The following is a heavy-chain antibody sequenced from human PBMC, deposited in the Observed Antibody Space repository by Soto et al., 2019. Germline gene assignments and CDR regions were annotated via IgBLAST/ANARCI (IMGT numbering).Heavy chain of an antibody. CDR1: GFTFT. CDR3: ARDPVTTITEATYGMDV. V-gene: IGHV1-3*01. Sequence: QDQLVQSGAEVKKAGASVKVSCKASGFTFTMHWVRQAPGQTREWLGWINVVNGKTKYSQKFQGRLTITRDTSASTAYMELSSLRSEDTAVYYCARDPVTTITEATYGMDVWGQGTTVTVSS. J-gene: IGHJ6*02. CDR2: INVVNGKT. D-gene: IGHD1-7*01.